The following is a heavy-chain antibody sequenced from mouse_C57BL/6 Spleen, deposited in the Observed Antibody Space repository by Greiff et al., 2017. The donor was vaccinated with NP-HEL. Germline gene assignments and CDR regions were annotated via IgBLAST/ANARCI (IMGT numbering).Heavy chain of an antibody. CDR3: VGSNYVFAY. CDR1: GFSFNTYA. CDR2: IRSKSNNYAT. V-gene: IGHV10-1*01. Sequence: EVKLVESGGGLVQPKGSLKLSCAASGFSFNTYAMNWVRQAPGKGLEWVARIRSKSNNYATYYADSVKDRFTISRDDSESMLYLQMNNLKTEDTAMYYCVGSNYVFAYWGQGTLVTVSA. J-gene: IGHJ3*01. D-gene: IGHD2-5*01.